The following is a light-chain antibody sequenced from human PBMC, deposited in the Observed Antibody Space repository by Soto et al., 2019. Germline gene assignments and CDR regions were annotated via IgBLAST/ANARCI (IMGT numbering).Light chain of an antibody. CDR1: SSDVGGYNF. CDR3: SSYAGSNNRYV. CDR2: EVT. J-gene: IGLJ1*01. Sequence: QSALTQPPSASGSPGQSVAISCTGTSSDVGGYNFVSWYQQHPGKAPKLIIYEVTKRPSGVPDRFSGSKSGNTASLTVSGLQADDEAGYFCSSYAGSNNRYVFGAGTKVTVL. V-gene: IGLV2-8*01.